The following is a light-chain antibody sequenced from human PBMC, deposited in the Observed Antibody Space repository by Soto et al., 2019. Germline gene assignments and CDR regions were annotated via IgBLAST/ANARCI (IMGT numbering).Light chain of an antibody. J-gene: IGLJ1*01. CDR1: SSDIGGYDY. V-gene: IGLV2-14*01. Sequence: QSALTQPASVSGSPGQSITISCTGTSSDIGGYDYVSWYQQYPGKAPKLIIYEVSNRPSGISVRFSGSKSGSAASLTVSGLQAEDEADYYCSSYTSSSTNVFGTGTKLTVL. CDR2: EVS. CDR3: SSYTSSSTNV.